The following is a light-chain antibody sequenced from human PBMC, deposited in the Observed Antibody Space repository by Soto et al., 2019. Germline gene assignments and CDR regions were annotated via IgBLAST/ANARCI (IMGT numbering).Light chain of an antibody. V-gene: IGKV3-20*01. CDR1: QSVSTY. CDR2: GAS. J-gene: IGKJ1*01. Sequence: PWERATLSCSARQSVSTYLAWYQQKPGQAPGLLIYGASSRATGIPDRFSGSGSGTEFTLTISSLEPEDFAVYYCQQYGTSPWTFGPGTKVDIK. CDR3: QQYGTSPWT.